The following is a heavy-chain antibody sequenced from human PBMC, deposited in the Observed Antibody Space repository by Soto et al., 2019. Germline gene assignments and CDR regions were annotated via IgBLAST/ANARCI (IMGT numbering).Heavy chain of an antibody. CDR2: MNPNSGNT. J-gene: IGHJ4*02. CDR3: ARDVPYYDFWSGQFDY. CDR1: GYTFTSYD. Sequence: GASVKVSCKASGYTFTSYDINWVRQATGQGLEWMGWMNPNSGNTGYAQKFQGRVTMTRNTSISTAYMELSSLRSEDTAVYYCARDVPYYDFWSGQFDYWGQGTLVTVS. D-gene: IGHD3-3*01. V-gene: IGHV1-8*01.